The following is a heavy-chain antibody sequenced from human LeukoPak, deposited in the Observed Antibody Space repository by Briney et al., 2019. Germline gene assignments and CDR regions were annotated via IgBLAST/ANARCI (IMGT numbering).Heavy chain of an antibody. Sequence: ASVKVSCKASGYTFTDYYMHWVRQAPGQGLEWMGWINPNSGGTNYAQKFQGRVTMTRDTSISTAYMELSRLRSDDTAVYYCAREPYDYVWGSYRLGRGADYWGQGTLVTVSS. D-gene: IGHD3-16*02. CDR2: INPNSGGT. CDR1: GYTFTDYY. J-gene: IGHJ4*02. CDR3: AREPYDYVWGSYRLGRGADY. V-gene: IGHV1-2*02.